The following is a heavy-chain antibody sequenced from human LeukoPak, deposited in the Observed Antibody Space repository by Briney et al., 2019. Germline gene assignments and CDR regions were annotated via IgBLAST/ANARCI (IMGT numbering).Heavy chain of an antibody. D-gene: IGHD1-1*01. CDR2: IYYSGST. J-gene: IGHJ4*02. CDR1: GYSICSGYY. CDR3: ARRRMNWDAFDY. V-gene: IGHV4-38-2*01. Sequence: SETLSLTYSLCGYSICSGYYWGWIRQPPGKGLEWIGSIYYSGSTYYHPSLKSRVTKRVDTAKNQLSLKLSSVTAADTALYYCARRRMNWDAFDYWGQGTLVTVSS.